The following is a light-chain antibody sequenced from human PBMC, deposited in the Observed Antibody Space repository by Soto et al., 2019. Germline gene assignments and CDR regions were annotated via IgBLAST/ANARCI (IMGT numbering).Light chain of an antibody. CDR1: SSDVGSYNL. V-gene: IGLV2-8*01. CDR2: EVT. Sequence: QSALTQPASVSGSPGQSITISCTGTSSDVGSYNLVSWYQQHPGKAPNLMIYEVTKRPSGVPDRFSGSKSGNTASLTVSGLQAEDDADYHCSSYAGGKNFYVFGTGTKLTVL. J-gene: IGLJ1*01. CDR3: SSYAGGKNFYV.